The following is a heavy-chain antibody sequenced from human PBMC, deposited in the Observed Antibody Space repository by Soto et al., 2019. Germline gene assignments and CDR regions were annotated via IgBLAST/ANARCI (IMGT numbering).Heavy chain of an antibody. J-gene: IGHJ6*02. CDR3: ARDRDGSGSSSYGRDV. V-gene: IGHV5-51*01. CDR1: GYSFTSYW. D-gene: IGHD3-10*01. Sequence: GESLKISCKGSGYSFTSYWIGWVRQMPGKGLEWMGIIYPGDSDTRYSPSFQGQVTISADKSISTAYLQWSSLKASDTAMYYSARDRDGSGSSSYGRDVWGQGTTVTVSS. CDR2: IYPGDSDT.